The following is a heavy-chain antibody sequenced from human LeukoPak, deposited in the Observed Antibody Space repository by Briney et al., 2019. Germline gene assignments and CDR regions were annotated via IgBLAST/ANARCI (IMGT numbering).Heavy chain of an antibody. J-gene: IGHJ3*01. D-gene: IGHD3-10*01. CDR1: GYTFTSYY. V-gene: IGHV1-46*01. CDR2: INPSGGST. Sequence: ASVKVSCKASGYTFTSYYMHWVRQAPGQGLEWMGIINPSGGSTSYAQKFQGRVTMTRDMSTSTVYMELSSLRSEDTAVYYCARPYGSGSYYKKDAFEFWGQGTMVTVSS. CDR3: ARPYGSGSYYKKDAFEF.